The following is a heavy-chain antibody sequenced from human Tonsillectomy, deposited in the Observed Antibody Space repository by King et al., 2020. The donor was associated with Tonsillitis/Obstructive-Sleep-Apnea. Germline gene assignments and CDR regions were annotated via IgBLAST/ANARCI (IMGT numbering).Heavy chain of an antibody. V-gene: IGHV3-30*04. CDR1: GFTFSSYA. D-gene: IGHD3-22*01. CDR2: ISYDGSNK. CDR3: ASDLGRSSGGQFDY. Sequence: VKLVEPGGGVVQPGRSLRLSCAASGFTFSSYAMHWVRQAPGKGLEWVAVISYDGSNKYYADSVKGRFTISRDNSKNTLYLQMNSLRAEDTAVYYCASDLGRSSGGQFDYWGQGTLVTVSS. J-gene: IGHJ4*02.